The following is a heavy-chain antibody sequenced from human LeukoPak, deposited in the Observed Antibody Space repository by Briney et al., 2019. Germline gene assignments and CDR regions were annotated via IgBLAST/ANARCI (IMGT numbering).Heavy chain of an antibody. D-gene: IGHD2-2*02. V-gene: IGHV4-39*07. CDR1: GCSISSSSYN. Sequence: SETLSLTCTVSGCSISSSSYNWVWNPQPPGQEREWIGSIYYSGSTYYNPSRNSRVTISLDTSQTQYSLKLSSVTAADTAVYHCARGRYKYSMDVWGQGTTVTVSS. J-gene: IGHJ6*02. CDR3: ARGRYKYSMDV. CDR2: IYYSGST.